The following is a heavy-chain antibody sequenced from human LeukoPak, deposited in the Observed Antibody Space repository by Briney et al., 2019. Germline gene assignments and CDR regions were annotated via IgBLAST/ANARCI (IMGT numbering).Heavy chain of an antibody. D-gene: IGHD6-13*01. J-gene: IGHJ4*02. V-gene: IGHV1-2*02. CDR3: ARAPYSNSWCPPFDY. CDR2: INPNSGGT. Sequence: ASVKVSCKASGYTFTSYYMHWVRQAPGQGLEWMGWINPNSGGTKYAQKFQGRVTMTRDTSISTAYMELSRLRSDDTAVYYCARAPYSNSWCPPFDYWGQGTLVTVSS. CDR1: GYTFTSYY.